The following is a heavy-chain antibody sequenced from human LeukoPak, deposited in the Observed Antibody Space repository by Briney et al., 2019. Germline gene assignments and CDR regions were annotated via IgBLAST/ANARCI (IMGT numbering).Heavy chain of an antibody. D-gene: IGHD3-10*01. CDR2: FYYSGST. CDR1: GDSISGSDYY. V-gene: IGHV4-39*07. CDR3: ARETPYGSGSYPFDY. J-gene: IGHJ4*02. Sequence: SDTLSLTCSVSGDSISGSDYYWGWIRQPPGKGLEWIGSFYYSGSTYYNPSLKSRVTISVDTSKKQFSLKLSSVTAADTAVYYCARETPYGSGSYPFDYWGQGILVTVPS.